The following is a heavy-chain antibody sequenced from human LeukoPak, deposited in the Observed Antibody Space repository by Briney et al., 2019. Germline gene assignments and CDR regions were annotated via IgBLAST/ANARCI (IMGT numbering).Heavy chain of an antibody. CDR1: GDSVSSNSAA. CDR3: ARLKTAAATYYYYYYGMDV. CDR2: TCYRYKWYN. J-gene: IGHJ6*02. V-gene: IGHV6-1*01. Sequence: SQTLSLTCAISGDSVSSNSAAWNWIRQSPSRGLEWLGRTCYRYKWYNDYAVSVKSRITINPDTSKNQFSLQLNSVTPEDTAVYYCARLKTAAATYYYYYYGMDVWGQGTTVTVSS. D-gene: IGHD6-13*01.